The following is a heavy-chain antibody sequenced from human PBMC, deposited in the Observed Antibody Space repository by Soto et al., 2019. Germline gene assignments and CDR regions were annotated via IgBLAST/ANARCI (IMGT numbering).Heavy chain of an antibody. V-gene: IGHV3-30*03. Sequence: GGSLRLSCAASGFTFSSYGMHWVRQAPGKGLEWVAVISYDGSNKYYADSVKGRFTISRDNSKNTLYLQMNSLRDEDTAVYYCAREGKTAFGDVLGPFDYWGQGILVTVSS. CDR3: AREGKTAFGDVLGPFDY. CDR2: ISYDGSNK. CDR1: GFTFSSYG. J-gene: IGHJ4*02. D-gene: IGHD3-3*01.